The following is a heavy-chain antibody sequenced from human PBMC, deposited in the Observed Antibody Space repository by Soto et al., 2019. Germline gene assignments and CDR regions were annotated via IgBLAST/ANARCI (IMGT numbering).Heavy chain of an antibody. D-gene: IGHD3-22*01. J-gene: IGHJ4*02. CDR1: GGSISSGGYY. V-gene: IGHV4-31*03. Sequence: SETLSLTCTVSGGSISSGGYYWSWIRQHPGKGLEWIGYIYYSGSTYYNPSLKSRVTISVDTSKNQFSLKLSSATAADTAVYYCARRYYYDSSGYYYYFDYWGQGTLVTVSS. CDR3: ARRYYYDSSGYYYYFDY. CDR2: IYYSGST.